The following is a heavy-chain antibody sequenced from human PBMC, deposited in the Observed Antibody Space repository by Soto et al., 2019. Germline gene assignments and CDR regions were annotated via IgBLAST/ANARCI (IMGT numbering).Heavy chain of an antibody. CDR1: GFTFSSYW. CDR2: IKQDGSEK. J-gene: IGHJ3*02. Sequence: EVQLVESGGGLVQPGGSLRLSCAASGFTFSSYWMSWVRQAPGKGLEWVANIKQDGSEKYYVDSVKGRFTISRDNAKNSLYLQMNSLRAEDTAVYYCARGANQLLYPNDAFDIWGQGTMVTVSS. V-gene: IGHV3-7*03. CDR3: ARGANQLLYPNDAFDI. D-gene: IGHD2-2*02.